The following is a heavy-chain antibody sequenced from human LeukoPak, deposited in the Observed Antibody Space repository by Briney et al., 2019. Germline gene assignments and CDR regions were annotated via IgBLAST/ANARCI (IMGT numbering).Heavy chain of an antibody. CDR2: IWYDGSNK. V-gene: IGHV3-33*01. CDR3: ARIAAAGTDFDY. D-gene: IGHD6-13*01. CDR1: GFTFSSYG. J-gene: IGHJ4*02. Sequence: PGGSLRLSCAASGFTFSSYGMHWARQAPGKGLEWVAVIWYDGSNKYYADSVKGRFTISRDNSKNTLYLQMNSLRAEDTAVYYCARIAAAGTDFDYWGQGTLVTVSS.